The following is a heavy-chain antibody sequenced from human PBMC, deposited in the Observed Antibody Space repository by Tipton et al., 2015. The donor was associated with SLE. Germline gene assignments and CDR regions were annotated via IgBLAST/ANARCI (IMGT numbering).Heavy chain of an antibody. CDR1: GYTFANYG. D-gene: IGHD4-17*01. CDR2: ISAYNGYT. J-gene: IGHJ4*02. Sequence: QLVQSGVEVKPPGASVKVSCKTSGYTFANYGISWVRQAPGQGLEWMGWISAYNGYTKYAQRLQARVTMTTDTSTSTAYMELRSLRSDDTAVYYCARDRATWGDYVVDYWGQGTPVTVSS. CDR3: ARDRATWGDYVVDY. V-gene: IGHV1-18*01.